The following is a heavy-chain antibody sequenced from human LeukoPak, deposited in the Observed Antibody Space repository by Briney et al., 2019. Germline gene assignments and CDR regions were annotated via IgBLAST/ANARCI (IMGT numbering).Heavy chain of an antibody. J-gene: IGHJ4*02. CDR1: GFTFSSYS. CDR3: ARDLSYSSAPLPFYYFDY. D-gene: IGHD6-19*01. CDR2: ISSSSSYI. V-gene: IGHV3-21*01. Sequence: PGGSLRFSCAASGFTFSSYSMNWVRQAPGKGLEWVSSISSSSSYIYYADSVKGRFTISRDNAKNSLYLQMNSLRAEGTAVYYCARDLSYSSAPLPFYYFDYWGQGTLVTVSS.